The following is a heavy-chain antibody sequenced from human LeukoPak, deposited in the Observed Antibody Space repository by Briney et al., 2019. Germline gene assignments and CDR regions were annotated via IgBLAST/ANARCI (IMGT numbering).Heavy chain of an antibody. J-gene: IGHJ5*02. CDR2: INHSGST. CDR1: GGSFSGYY. CDR3: ARLGRRAIFDP. Sequence: SETLSLTCAVYGGSFSGYYWSWIRQPPGKGLEWIGEINHSGSTNYNPSLKSRVTISVDTSKNQFSLKLSSVTAADTAVYYCARLGRRAIFDPWGQGTLVTVSS. V-gene: IGHV4-34*01.